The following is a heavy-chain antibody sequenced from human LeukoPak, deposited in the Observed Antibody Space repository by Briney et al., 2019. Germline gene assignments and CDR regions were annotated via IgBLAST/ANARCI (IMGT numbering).Heavy chain of an antibody. J-gene: IGHJ4*02. D-gene: IGHD3-3*01. CDR3: ARHAEWLGFDY. Sequence: SETLSLTCTVSGASMSSNYWSWIRQPPGRGLEWIGYIYNSGNTNSSPSLERLAIMSLDSTKTQFSQMVNPVTDADAAVYYCARHAEWLGFDYWGQGTLVTVSS. CDR2: IYNSGNT. V-gene: IGHV4-59*08. CDR1: GASMSSNY.